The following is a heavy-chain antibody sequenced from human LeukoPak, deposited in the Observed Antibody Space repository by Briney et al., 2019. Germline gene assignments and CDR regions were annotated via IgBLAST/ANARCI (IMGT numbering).Heavy chain of an antibody. CDR3: ARDVGADYYYYYYMGV. D-gene: IGHD1-26*01. V-gene: IGHV3-30-3*01. CDR2: LSYDGNAE. Sequence: HPGRSLRLSCAASGFNFSNYAMHWVRQAPGRGLQWVAVLSYDGNAEYYEDSVKGRFSVSRDNSKNILFLQMSRLRGEDTAVYYCARDVGADYYYYYYMGVWGKGTTVSVSS. J-gene: IGHJ6*03. CDR1: GFNFSNYA.